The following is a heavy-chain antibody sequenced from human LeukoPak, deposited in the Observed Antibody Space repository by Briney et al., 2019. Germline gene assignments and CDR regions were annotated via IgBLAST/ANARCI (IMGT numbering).Heavy chain of an antibody. V-gene: IGHV3-9*01. CDR1: GFTFDDYA. Sequence: RSGGSLRLSCAASGFTFDDYAMHWVRQAPGKGLEWVSGISWNSGSIGYADSVKGRFTISRDNAKNSLYLQMNSLRAEDTAVYSCVRGESGIQENSFDIWGQGTLVIVSS. CDR3: VRGESGIQENSFDI. J-gene: IGHJ3*02. CDR2: ISWNSGSI. D-gene: IGHD2/OR15-2a*01.